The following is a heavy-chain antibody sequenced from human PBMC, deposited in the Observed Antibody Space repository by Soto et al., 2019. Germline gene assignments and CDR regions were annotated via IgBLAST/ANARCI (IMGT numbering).Heavy chain of an antibody. CDR1: GFTFSSYS. CDR2: ISSSSSYI. V-gene: IGHV3-21*01. J-gene: IGHJ6*03. Sequence: GGSLRLSCAASGFTFSSYSMNWVRQAPGKGLEWVSSISSSSSYIYYADSVKGRFTISRDNAKNSLYLQMNSLRAEDTAVYYCARVGYCSGGSCYIYYYYYMDVWGKGTTVTVSS. CDR3: ARVGYCSGGSCYIYYYYYMDV. D-gene: IGHD2-15*01.